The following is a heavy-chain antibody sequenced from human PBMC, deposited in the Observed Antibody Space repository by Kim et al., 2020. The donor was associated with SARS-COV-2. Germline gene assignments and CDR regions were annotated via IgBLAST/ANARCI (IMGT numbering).Heavy chain of an antibody. Sequence: GTTEYAASVKGRVTISRDDSKNIAYLQMNSLKTEDTALYYCTRGVITAVTWGQGTLVSVSS. J-gene: IGHJ5*02. CDR2: GTT. V-gene: IGHV3-49*02. CDR3: TRGVITAVT. D-gene: IGHD3-10*01.